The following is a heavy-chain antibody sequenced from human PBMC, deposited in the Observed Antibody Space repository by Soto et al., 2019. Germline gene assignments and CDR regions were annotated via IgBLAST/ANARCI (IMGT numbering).Heavy chain of an antibody. Sequence: QLQLQESGSGLVKPSQTLSLTCAVSGCSISSGGYSWSWIRQPPGKGLEWIGYIYHSGSTYYKPSLKSRVTIPVDRSKNQFSLKLSSVTAADTAVYYCARDGVGSYYFDYWGQGTLVTVSS. CDR3: ARDGVGSYYFDY. V-gene: IGHV4-30-2*01. CDR2: IYHSGST. CDR1: GCSISSGGYS. D-gene: IGHD1-26*01. J-gene: IGHJ4*02.